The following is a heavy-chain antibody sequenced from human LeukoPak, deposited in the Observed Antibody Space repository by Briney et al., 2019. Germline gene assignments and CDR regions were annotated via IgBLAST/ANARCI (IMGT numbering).Heavy chain of an antibody. CDR1: GGSFSGYY. CDR3: AREYYDSSGYYSPYFDY. J-gene: IGHJ4*02. CDR2: IYSGGST. V-gene: IGHV3-66*01. D-gene: IGHD3-22*01. Sequence: ETLSLTCAVYGGSFSGYYMSWVRQAPGKGLEWVSVIYSGGSTYYADSVKGRFTISRDNSKNTLYLQMNSLRAEDTAVYYCAREYYDSSGYYSPYFDYWGQGTLVTVSS.